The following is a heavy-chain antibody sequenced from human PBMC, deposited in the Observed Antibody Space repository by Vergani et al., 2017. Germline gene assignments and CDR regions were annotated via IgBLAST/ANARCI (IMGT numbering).Heavy chain of an antibody. J-gene: IGHJ4*02. CDR1: GYTFTSYY. V-gene: IGHV1-46*01. CDR3: ARDLDDYVWGSYRYQAYFDY. Sequence: QVQLVQSGAEVKKPGASVKVSCKASGYTFTSYYMHWVRQAPGQGLEWMGIINPSGGSTSYAQKFQGRVTMTRDTSISTAYMELSRLRSDDTAVYYCARDLDDYVWGSYRYQAYFDYWGQGTLVTVSS. D-gene: IGHD3-16*02. CDR2: INPSGGST.